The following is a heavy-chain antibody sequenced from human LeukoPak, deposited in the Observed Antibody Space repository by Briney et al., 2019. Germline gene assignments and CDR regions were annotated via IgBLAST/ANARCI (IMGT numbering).Heavy chain of an antibody. Sequence: ASVKVSCKASGYTFTGYYMHWVRQAPGQGLEWMGWITPYHGNRNYAQKFQGRVTMTADTSTSTVYMELRSLKSDDTAVYYCATEGGWQPTDYGDNVYWGQGTLVTVSS. J-gene: IGHJ4*02. D-gene: IGHD4-17*01. V-gene: IGHV1-18*04. CDR1: GYTFTGYY. CDR2: ITPYHGNR. CDR3: ATEGGWQPTDYGDNVY.